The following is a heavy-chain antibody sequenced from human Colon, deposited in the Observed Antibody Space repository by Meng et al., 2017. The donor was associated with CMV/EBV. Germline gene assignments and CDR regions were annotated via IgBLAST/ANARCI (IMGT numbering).Heavy chain of an antibody. CDR2: IIPIFGTA. V-gene: IGHV1-69*12. CDR3: ARDIDSAEGY. CDR1: GGTFRGYA. D-gene: IGHD1-26*01. Sequence: QGQRVPSWAEVKKPGSSVKVSGKACGGTFRGYAISWVRQAPGQGLEWMGGIIPIFGTANYAQKFQGRVTITADESTSTAYMERSSLRSEDTAVYYCARDIDSAEGYWGQGTLVTVSS. J-gene: IGHJ4*02.